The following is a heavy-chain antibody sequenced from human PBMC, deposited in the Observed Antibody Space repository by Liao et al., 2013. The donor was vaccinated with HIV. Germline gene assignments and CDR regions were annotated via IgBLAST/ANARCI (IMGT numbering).Heavy chain of an antibody. Sequence: QVQLQESGPGLVKPSETLSLTCTVSGGSIDNGSFYWSWVRQPAGQGLEWIGRMYRTGNTIYNPSLKSRVNILLDTSKTQFSLKLRSVTAADTAVYYCARGRDGYNPGAFDIWGPGTLVTVSS. CDR3: ARGRDGYNPGAFDI. CDR2: MYRTGNT. V-gene: IGHV4-61*02. D-gene: IGHD5-24*01. J-gene: IGHJ3*02. CDR1: GGSIDNGSFY.